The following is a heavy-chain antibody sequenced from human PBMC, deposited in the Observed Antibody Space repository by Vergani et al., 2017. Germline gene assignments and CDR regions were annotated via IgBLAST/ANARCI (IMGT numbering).Heavy chain of an antibody. CDR1: GGSINNNNYY. CDR3: ASYSSAAGPYNYMDV. V-gene: IGHV4-39*01. Sequence: QLQLQESGPGLVKPSETLSLTCTVSGGSINNNNYYWGWIRQPPGKGLEWIGSIYYRGSTYHNPSLKSRVSISVDTARNQFSLRVISVTAADTAVYFCASYSSAAGPYNYMDVWGRGTTVTVSS. J-gene: IGHJ6*03. CDR2: IYYRGST. D-gene: IGHD6-25*01.